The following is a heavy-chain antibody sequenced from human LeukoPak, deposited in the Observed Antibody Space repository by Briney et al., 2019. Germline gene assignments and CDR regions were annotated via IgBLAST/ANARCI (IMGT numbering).Heavy chain of an antibody. CDR1: GGSFSGYF. CDR3: ARGAIRTGTTLFYYGMDV. J-gene: IGHJ6*02. Sequence: SETLSLTCAVYGGSFSGYFWIWIRQPPGKGLEWIGEINHSGSTNYNPSLKSRVTISVDTSKNQFSLKLSSVTAADTAVYYCARGAIRTGTTLFYYGMDVWGQGTTVTVSS. V-gene: IGHV4-34*01. D-gene: IGHD1-7*01. CDR2: INHSGST.